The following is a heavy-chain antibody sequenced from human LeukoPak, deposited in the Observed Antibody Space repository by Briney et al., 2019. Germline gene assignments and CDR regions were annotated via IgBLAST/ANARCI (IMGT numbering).Heavy chain of an antibody. CDR3: AKRPSDYGDYVTYFDY. J-gene: IGHJ4*02. Sequence: GGSLRLSCAASGFGFNRYWMTWVRQAPGKGLEWVGVISDDGRNKKYADSVKGRFTISRDNSKDTLYLQMNSLRDEDTAVYYCAKRPSDYGDYVTYFDYWGQGTLVTVSS. CDR2: ISDDGRNK. D-gene: IGHD4-17*01. V-gene: IGHV3-30*18. CDR1: GFGFNRYW.